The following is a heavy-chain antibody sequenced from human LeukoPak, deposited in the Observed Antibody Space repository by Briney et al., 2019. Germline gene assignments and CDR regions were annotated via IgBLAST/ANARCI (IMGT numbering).Heavy chain of an antibody. D-gene: IGHD4-11*01. Sequence: SETLSLTCAVSGGTISSGGYYWSWIRQHPGKGLEWIGYIYYSGSTYYNPSLKSRVTISVDTSKNQFSLKLSSVTAADTAVYYCARVGYSIPPNNWFDPWGQGTLVTVSS. CDR1: GGTISSGGYY. V-gene: IGHV4-31*11. CDR3: ARVGYSIPPNNWFDP. J-gene: IGHJ5*02. CDR2: IYYSGST.